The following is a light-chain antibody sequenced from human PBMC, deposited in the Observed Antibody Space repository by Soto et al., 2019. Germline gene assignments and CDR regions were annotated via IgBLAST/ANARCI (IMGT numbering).Light chain of an antibody. CDR1: QHASQT. CDR3: KQYSNWPLT. Sequence: EIVMTQSPGTLSVSPGERVTLSCRASQHASQTLAWYQQKPGQAHRLLIYGAYTRATGTQARFSGSGSGREFTLTIRSLQSEDSAVYYCKQYSNWPLTFGQGTRLEIK. V-gene: IGKV3-15*01. CDR2: GAY. J-gene: IGKJ5*01.